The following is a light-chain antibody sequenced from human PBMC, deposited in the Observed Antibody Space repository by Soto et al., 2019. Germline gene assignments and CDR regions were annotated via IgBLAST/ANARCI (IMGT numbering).Light chain of an antibody. J-gene: IGLJ2*01. CDR2: DVS. V-gene: IGLV2-11*01. Sequence: QSALTQPRSVSGSPGQSVTISCTGTSSDVGGYNYVSWYQQYPGKAPKLMIYDVSKRPSGVPDRFSGSKSGNTASLTISGLQAEDEADYYCCSYAGSFVFGGGTQLTVL. CDR1: SSDVGGYNY. CDR3: CSYAGSFV.